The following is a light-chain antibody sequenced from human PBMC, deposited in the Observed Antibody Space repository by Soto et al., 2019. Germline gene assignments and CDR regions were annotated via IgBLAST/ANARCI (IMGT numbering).Light chain of an antibody. V-gene: IGLV2-8*01. J-gene: IGLJ2*01. Sequence: QSALTQPPSASGSPGQSVTISCTGTSSDVGGYNYVSWYQQHPGKAPKHMIYEVSKRPSGVPDRFAGSKSGNTASLTVSGLQADDEDEYYCSSYAGSNDDVVFGGGTKPTVL. CDR1: SSDVGGYNY. CDR2: EVS. CDR3: SSYAGSNDDVV.